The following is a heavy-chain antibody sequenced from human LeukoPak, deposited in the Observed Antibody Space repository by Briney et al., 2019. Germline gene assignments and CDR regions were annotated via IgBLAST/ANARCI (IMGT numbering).Heavy chain of an antibody. V-gene: IGHV4-34*01. CDR3: ASIYCSSTSCYGGDY. CDR1: GGSFSGYY. CDR2: INHSGST. D-gene: IGHD2-2*01. Sequence: SETLSLTCAVYGGSFSGYYWSWIRQPPGKGLGWIGEINHSGSTNYNPSLKSRVTISVDTSKNQFSLKLSSVTAADTAVYYCASIYCSSTSCYGGDYWGQGTLVTVSS. J-gene: IGHJ4*02.